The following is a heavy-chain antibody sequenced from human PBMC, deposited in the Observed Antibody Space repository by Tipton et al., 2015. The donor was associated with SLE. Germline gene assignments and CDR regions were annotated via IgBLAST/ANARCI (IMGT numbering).Heavy chain of an antibody. Sequence: TLSLTCTVSGDSISSSTYFWGWIRQSPGRGLEWIGSIYYSGSTYYNPSLKSRVTISVDTSKNQFSLKLSSVTAADTAVYYCARSITIFGVVIIYYYYYMDVWGKGTTVTVSS. CDR3: ARSITIFGVVIIYYYYYMDV. CDR1: GDSISSSTYF. J-gene: IGHJ6*03. D-gene: IGHD3-3*01. CDR2: IYYSGST. V-gene: IGHV4-39*01.